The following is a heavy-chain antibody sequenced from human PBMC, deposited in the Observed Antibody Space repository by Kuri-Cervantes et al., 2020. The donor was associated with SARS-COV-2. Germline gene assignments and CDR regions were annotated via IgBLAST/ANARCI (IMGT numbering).Heavy chain of an antibody. CDR1: GGSFSGYY. Sequence: SQTLSLTCAVYGGSFSGYYWSWIRQPPGKGLEWIGEINHSGSTNYNPSLKSRVTVSVDTSKNQFSLKLSSVTAADTAVYYCARRGDYSSGWYGGWYFDYWGQGTLVTVSS. CDR2: INHSGST. CDR3: ARRGDYSSGWYGGWYFDY. D-gene: IGHD6-13*01. V-gene: IGHV4-34*01. J-gene: IGHJ4*02.